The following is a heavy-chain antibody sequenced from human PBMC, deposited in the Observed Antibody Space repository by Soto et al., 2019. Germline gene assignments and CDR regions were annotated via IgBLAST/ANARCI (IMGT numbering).Heavy chain of an antibody. CDR2: IKQDGSEK. V-gene: IGHV3-7*01. CDR3: ARPYCSGGSCYSIDY. Sequence: GGSLRLSCAASGFTFSSYWMSWVRQAPGKGLEWVANIKQDGSEKYYVDSVKGRFTISRDNAKNSLYLQMNSLRAEDTAVYYCARPYCSGGSCYSIDYWGQGTLVTVSS. J-gene: IGHJ4*02. CDR1: GFTFSSYW. D-gene: IGHD2-15*01.